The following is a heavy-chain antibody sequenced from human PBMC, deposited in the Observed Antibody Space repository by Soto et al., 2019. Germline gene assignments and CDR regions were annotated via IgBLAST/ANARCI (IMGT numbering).Heavy chain of an antibody. D-gene: IGHD6-13*01. V-gene: IGHV1-18*01. CDR3: ARTRITAAGTFDY. CDR1: GYTFTNYA. CDR2: ISVYNGNI. Sequence: ASVKVSCKASGYTFTNYAFTWVRQAPGQGLEWMGWISVYNGNIKYAQKFQDRVTMTTETSTTTAYMELRSLTPEDTAVYYCARTRITAAGTFDYWGQGTLVTVSS. J-gene: IGHJ4*02.